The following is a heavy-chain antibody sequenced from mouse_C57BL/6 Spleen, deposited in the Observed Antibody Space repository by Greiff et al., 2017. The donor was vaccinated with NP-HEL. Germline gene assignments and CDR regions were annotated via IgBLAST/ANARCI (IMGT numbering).Heavy chain of an antibody. CDR3: ATHYYGYDWFAY. CDR2: ISSGSSTI. V-gene: IGHV5-17*01. J-gene: IGHJ3*01. Sequence: EVHLVESGGGLVKPGGSLKLSCAASGFTFSDYGMHWVRQAPEKGLEWVAYISSGSSTIYYADTVKGRFTISRDNAKNTLFLQMTSLRSEDTAMYYCATHYYGYDWFAYWGQGTLVTVSA. CDR1: GFTFSDYG. D-gene: IGHD2-2*01.